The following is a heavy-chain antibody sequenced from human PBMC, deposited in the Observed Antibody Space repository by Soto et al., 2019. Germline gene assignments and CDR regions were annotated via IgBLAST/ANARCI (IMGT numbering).Heavy chain of an antibody. J-gene: IGHJ4*02. V-gene: IGHV3-49*03. D-gene: IGHD2-8*01. CDR3: SRDCPCGLGYCTNGACFPNDF. Sequence: GGSLRLSCTTSGFTFGDYAMSWFRQTPGKGLEWVGFVRTYAYGETTEYAASVKGRFTVGRDNSRSTAYLHMSSLKTEDTGVYFCSRDCPCGLGYCTNGACFPNDFWGQGTLVTVSS. CDR2: VRTYAYGETT. CDR1: GFTFGDYA.